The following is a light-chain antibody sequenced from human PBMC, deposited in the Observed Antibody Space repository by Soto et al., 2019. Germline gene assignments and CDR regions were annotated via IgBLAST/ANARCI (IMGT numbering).Light chain of an antibody. J-gene: IGKJ4*01. V-gene: IGKV3-20*01. CDR3: QQFSSYPLT. CDR1: QTVRNNY. Sequence: EFVLTQSPGTLSLPPGERATLSCRASQTVRNNYLAWYQQKPGQAPRLLIYDASSRATGIPDRFSGGGSGTDFTLTISRLEPEDFAVDYCQQFSSYPLTFGGGTEVDIK. CDR2: DAS.